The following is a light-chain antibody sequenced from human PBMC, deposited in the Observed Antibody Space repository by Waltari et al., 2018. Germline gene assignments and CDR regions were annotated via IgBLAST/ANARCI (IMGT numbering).Light chain of an antibody. Sequence: QSALTQPASVSGSLGQSITISCSGTISDVGIHDLVSWYQEHPGKAPKLIIFEVTKRPSGVASRFSGSKSGNTASLTISGLQAEDEADYYCCSYAGDDNHFVFGTGTKVTV. V-gene: IGLV2-23*02. J-gene: IGLJ1*01. CDR2: EVT. CDR1: ISDVGIHDL. CDR3: CSYAGDDNHFV.